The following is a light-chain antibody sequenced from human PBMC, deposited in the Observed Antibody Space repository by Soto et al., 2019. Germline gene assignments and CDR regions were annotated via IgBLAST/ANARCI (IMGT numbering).Light chain of an antibody. V-gene: IGKV3-20*01. CDR3: QKYD. Sequence: DIVLTQSPGTPSLSPGERATLPCRTSESISSEYLAWYQQRPCQAPRLLIYGASSRATGVPDRFSGSGSGTDFTLTITRLEPEDFAVYYCQKYDFGGGTKVDIK. CDR1: ESISSEY. J-gene: IGKJ4*01. CDR2: GAS.